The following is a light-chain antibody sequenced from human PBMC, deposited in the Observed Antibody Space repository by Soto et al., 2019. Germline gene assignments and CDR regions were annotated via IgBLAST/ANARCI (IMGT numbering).Light chain of an antibody. V-gene: IGLV1-51*01. J-gene: IGLJ2*01. Sequence: QAVVTQPPSVSAAPGQKVTISCSGSSSNIGNNYVSWYQHLPGTAPKLLIYDNNKRPSGIPDRISGSKSGTSATLGITGLQTGDEADYYCGTWDDSLSGVVFGGGTQLTVL. CDR2: DNN. CDR1: SSNIGNNY. CDR3: GTWDDSLSGVV.